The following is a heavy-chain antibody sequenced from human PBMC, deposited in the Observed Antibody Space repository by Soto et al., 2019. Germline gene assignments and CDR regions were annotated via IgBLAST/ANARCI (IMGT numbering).Heavy chain of an antibody. CDR3: ARKVLLGANWFDP. J-gene: IGHJ5*02. Sequence: PSETLSLTCAVSGGSISSGGYSWSWIRQPPGKGLEWIGYIYHSGSTYYNPSLKSRVTISVDRSKNQFSLKLSSVTAADTAVYYCARKVLLGANWFDPWGQGTLVTVSS. V-gene: IGHV4-30-2*01. CDR1: GGSISSGGYS. CDR2: IYHSGST. D-gene: IGHD1-26*01.